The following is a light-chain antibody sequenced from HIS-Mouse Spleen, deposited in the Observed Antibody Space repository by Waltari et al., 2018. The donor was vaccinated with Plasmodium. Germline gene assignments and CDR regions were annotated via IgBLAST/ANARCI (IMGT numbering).Light chain of an antibody. CDR1: QSVSSY. J-gene: IGKJ4*01. V-gene: IGKV3-11*01. Sequence: EIVLTQSPATLSLSPGEGTNLSCRASQSVSSYLAWYQQKPGQAPRLLIYDASNRATGIPARFSGSGSGTDFTLTISSLEPEDFAVYYCQQRSNWPPLTFGGGTKVEIK. CDR3: QQRSNWPPLT. CDR2: DAS.